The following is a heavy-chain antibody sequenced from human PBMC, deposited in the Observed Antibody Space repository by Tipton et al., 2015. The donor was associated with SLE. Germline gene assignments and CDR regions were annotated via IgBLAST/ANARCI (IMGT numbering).Heavy chain of an antibody. Sequence: TLSLTCSVSGGSISNYYWSWIRQPPGKGLEWIGYVHYNGNNHNNPSLKSRLTISLDRSKNQFSLNLRSVTAMDTAVYYCARGAYDWGSYFVDSWGQGTLVSVSS. J-gene: IGHJ5*01. CDR3: ARGAYDWGSYFVDS. CDR2: VHYNGNN. V-gene: IGHV4-59*01. CDR1: GGSISNYY. D-gene: IGHD7-27*01.